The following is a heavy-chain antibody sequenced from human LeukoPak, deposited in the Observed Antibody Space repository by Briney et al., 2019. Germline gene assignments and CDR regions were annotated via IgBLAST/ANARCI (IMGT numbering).Heavy chain of an antibody. V-gene: IGHV5-51*01. CDR1: GYSFTSYW. Sequence: GESLKISCKGSGYSFTSYWIGWVRQMPGKGLEWMGIIYPGDSDTRYSPSFQGQVTISADKSISTAYLQWCSLKASDTAMYYCARRYCSSTSCYGENYFDYWGQGTLVTVSS. CDR2: IYPGDSDT. D-gene: IGHD2-2*01. CDR3: ARRYCSSTSCYGENYFDY. J-gene: IGHJ4*02.